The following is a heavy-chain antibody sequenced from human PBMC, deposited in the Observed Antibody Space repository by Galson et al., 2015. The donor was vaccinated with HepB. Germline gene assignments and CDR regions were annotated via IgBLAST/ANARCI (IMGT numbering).Heavy chain of an antibody. CDR2: ISSSGSTI. D-gene: IGHD1-26*01. J-gene: IGHJ6*02. CDR3: ARDLRGADRYYYGMDV. CDR1: GFTFSNAW. Sequence: SLRLTCAASGFTFSNAWMSWGRQAPGKGLEWVSYISSSGSTIYYAASVKGRFTISRDNAKNSLYLQMNSLRAEDTAVYYCARDLRGADRYYYGMDVWGQGTTVTVSS. V-gene: IGHV3-11*01.